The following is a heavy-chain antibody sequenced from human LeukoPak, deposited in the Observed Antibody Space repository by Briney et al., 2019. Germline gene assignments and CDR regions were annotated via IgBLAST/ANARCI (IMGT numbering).Heavy chain of an antibody. V-gene: IGHV3-30*18. CDR2: ISYDGSNK. J-gene: IGHJ4*02. Sequence: GGSLRLSCAASGFTFSSYGMHWVRQAPGKGLEGVAVISYDGSNKYYADSVKGRFTISRGNSKNTLYLQMNSLRAEDTAVYYCAKSDILTGYHNPFDYWGQGTLVTVSS. CDR1: GFTFSSYG. D-gene: IGHD3-9*01. CDR3: AKSDILTGYHNPFDY.